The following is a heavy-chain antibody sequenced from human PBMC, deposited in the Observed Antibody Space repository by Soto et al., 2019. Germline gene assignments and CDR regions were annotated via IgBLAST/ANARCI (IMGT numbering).Heavy chain of an antibody. D-gene: IGHD3-22*01. V-gene: IGHV5-10-1*01. CDR2: IDPSDSYT. Sequence: PGESLKISCKGSGYSFTSYWISWVRQMPGKGLEWMGRIDPSDSYTNYSPSFQGHVTISADKSISTAYLQWSSLKASDTAMYYCARIRDYYDSSGYYQYYFDYWGQGTLVTVSS. J-gene: IGHJ4*02. CDR3: ARIRDYYDSSGYYQYYFDY. CDR1: GYSFTSYW.